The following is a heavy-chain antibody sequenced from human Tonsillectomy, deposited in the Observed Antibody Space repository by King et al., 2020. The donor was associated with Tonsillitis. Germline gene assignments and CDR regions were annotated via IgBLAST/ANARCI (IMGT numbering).Heavy chain of an antibody. CDR3: VRGPYTGSYGGVFDY. D-gene: IGHD1-26*01. CDR1: GFTFSSYA. Sequence: VQLVESGGGVVQPGRSLRLSCAASGFTFSSYAMHWVRQAPGKGLEWVAVISYDGSNKYYADSVKGRFTISRDNSKNTLYLQMNSLRAEDTAVYYCVRGPYTGSYGGVFDYWGQGTLVTVSS. CDR2: ISYDGSNK. V-gene: IGHV3-30-3*01. J-gene: IGHJ4*02.